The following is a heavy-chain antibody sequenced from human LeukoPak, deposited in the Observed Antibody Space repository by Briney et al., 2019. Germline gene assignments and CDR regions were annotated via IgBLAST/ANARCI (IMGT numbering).Heavy chain of an antibody. D-gene: IGHD6-13*01. CDR3: ARDVAAAAWVGGY. Sequence: PSETLSLTCAVYGGSFSGYYWSWIRQPPGKGLEWIGEINHSRSTNYNPSLKSRVTISVDTSKNQFSLKLSSVTAADTAVYYCARDVAAAAWVGGYWSQGTLVTVSS. V-gene: IGHV4-34*01. CDR1: GGSFSGYY. CDR2: INHSRST. J-gene: IGHJ4*02.